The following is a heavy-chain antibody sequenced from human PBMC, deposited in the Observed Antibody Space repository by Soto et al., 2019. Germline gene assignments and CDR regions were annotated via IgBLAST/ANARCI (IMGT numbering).Heavy chain of an antibody. CDR2: IWYDGSNK. V-gene: IGHV3-33*01. J-gene: IGHJ6*02. Sequence: GGSLRLSCAASGFTFSSYGMHWVRQAPGKGLEWVAVIWYDGSNKYYADSVKGRFTISRDNSKNTLYLQMNSLRAEDTAVYYCARDFDHHSQYYYGSGSYLPYYYYYYGMDVWGQGTTVTVSS. CDR3: ARDFDHHSQYYYGSGSYLPYYYYYYGMDV. D-gene: IGHD3-10*01. CDR1: GFTFSSYG.